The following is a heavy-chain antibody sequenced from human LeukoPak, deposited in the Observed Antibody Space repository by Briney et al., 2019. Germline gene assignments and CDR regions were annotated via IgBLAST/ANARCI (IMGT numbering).Heavy chain of an antibody. J-gene: IGHJ6*03. D-gene: IGHD6-13*01. CDR1: GFTLIDY. Sequence: ASVKVSCKASGFTLIDYIHWVRQDPRQGLQWMGWIKANSGDTEYAQKFQGRVTMTRDTSISTVYMELSSLRSDDTAVYYRARADSVPAGDYHYWYMDVWGKGTTVTVSS. V-gene: IGHV1-2*02. CDR2: IKANSGDT. CDR3: ARADSVPAGDYHYWYMDV.